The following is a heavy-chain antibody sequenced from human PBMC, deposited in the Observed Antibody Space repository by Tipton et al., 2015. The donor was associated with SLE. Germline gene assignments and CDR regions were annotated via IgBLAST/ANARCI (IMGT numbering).Heavy chain of an antibody. CDR2: IYTSGNT. CDR1: GGSISSGSYY. J-gene: IGHJ3*02. V-gene: IGHV4-61*09. Sequence: TLSLTCTVSGGSISSGSYYWSWIRQPAGKGLEWLGYIYTSGNTNYNPSLKSRVTISVDTSKNQFSLKLSSVTAADTAVYYCATGPNVFVIWGHGTMVTVSS. CDR3: ATGPNVFVI.